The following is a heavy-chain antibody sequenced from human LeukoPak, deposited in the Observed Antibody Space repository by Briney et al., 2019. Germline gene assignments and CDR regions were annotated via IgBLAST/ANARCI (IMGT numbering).Heavy chain of an antibody. D-gene: IGHD4-17*01. J-gene: IGHJ2*01. CDR2: IYNSGST. CDR3: ARREVTTSWYFDL. CDR1: VGSISNYY. Sequence: PSETLPLTCTVSVGSISNYYWSWIRQSPGKGLEWIAYIYNSGSTNYNPSLKSRVTISVDTSKNQFSLKLSSVTAADTAVYYCARREVTTSWYFDLWGRGTLVTVSS. V-gene: IGHV4-59*08.